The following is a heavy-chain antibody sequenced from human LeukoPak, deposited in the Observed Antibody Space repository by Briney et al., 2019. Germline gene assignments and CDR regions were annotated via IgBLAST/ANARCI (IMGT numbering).Heavy chain of an antibody. Sequence: GGSLRLSCVASGFTFSSYAMSWVRQAPGKGLEWVSSISGSGGSTYYADSVKGRFTISRDNSKNTLYLQMNSLRTEDTAVYSCAKYKLGPYGERWRFDYWGQGTLVTVSS. CDR3: AKYKLGPYGERWRFDY. J-gene: IGHJ4*02. V-gene: IGHV3-23*01. D-gene: IGHD4-17*01. CDR2: ISGSGGST. CDR1: GFTFSSYA.